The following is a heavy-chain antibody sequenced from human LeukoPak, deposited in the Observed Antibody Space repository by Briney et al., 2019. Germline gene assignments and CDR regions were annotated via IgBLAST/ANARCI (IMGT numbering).Heavy chain of an antibody. J-gene: IGHJ6*03. Sequence: GGSLRLSCAASGFTFSSYSMSWIRQAPGKGLEWVSYISSSSSTIYYADSVKGRFTISRDNAKSSLYLQMNSLRAEDTAVYYCAREGYDFWGAYRDVWGKGATVTVSS. V-gene: IGHV3-48*01. CDR1: GFTFSSYS. CDR2: ISSSSSTI. CDR3: AREGYDFWGAYRDV. D-gene: IGHD3-3*01.